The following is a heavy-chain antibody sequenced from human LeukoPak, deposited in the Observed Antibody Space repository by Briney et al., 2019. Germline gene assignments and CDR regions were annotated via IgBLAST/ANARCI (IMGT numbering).Heavy chain of an antibody. J-gene: IGHJ2*01. D-gene: IGHD6-6*01. CDR1: GGTFSSYA. V-gene: IGHV1-24*01. CDR3: ATGSIAARQKNCCWYFDL. CDR2: FDPEDGET. Sequence: GASVKVSCKASGGTFSSYAISWVRQAPGQGLEWMGGFDPEDGETIYAQKFQGRVTMTEDTSTDTAYMELSSLRSEDTAVYYCATGSIAARQKNCCWYFDLWGRGTLVTVSS.